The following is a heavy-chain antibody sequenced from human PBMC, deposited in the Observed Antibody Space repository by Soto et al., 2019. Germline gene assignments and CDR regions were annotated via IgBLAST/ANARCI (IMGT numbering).Heavy chain of an antibody. CDR1: RYTFTNYV. CDR2: INAGDGNT. Sequence: QVHLVQSGADVKKPGASVHVSCKASRYTFTNYVIHWVRLAPGERLEWMGWINAGDGNTRYSQKFQDRVTITMDTYSSTVYIKLTSLTSDDTAVYYCTRRGPAARLGFDNWGQGTLVTASS. D-gene: IGHD6-25*01. CDR3: TRRGPAARLGFDN. V-gene: IGHV1-3*01. J-gene: IGHJ5*02.